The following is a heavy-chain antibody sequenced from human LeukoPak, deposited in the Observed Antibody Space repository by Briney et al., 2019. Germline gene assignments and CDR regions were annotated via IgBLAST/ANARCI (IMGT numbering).Heavy chain of an antibody. CDR1: GYTLTDYY. V-gene: IGHV1-2*02. Sequence: ASVKVSCKASGYTLTDYYMHWVRQAPGQGLEWMGWINPNSGDTNYAQNFQGRVTMPRDTSISTAYMELSKLTSGDTAIYYCARDWRGSYFPDFWGQGTLVTVSS. CDR2: INPNSGDT. D-gene: IGHD1-26*01. CDR3: ARDWRGSYFPDF. J-gene: IGHJ4*02.